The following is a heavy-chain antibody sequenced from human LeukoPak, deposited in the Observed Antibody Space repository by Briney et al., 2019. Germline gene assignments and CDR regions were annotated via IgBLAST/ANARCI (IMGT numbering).Heavy chain of an antibody. CDR3: AGVWVVPAAMHWFDP. Sequence: ASVKVSCKASGYTFTGYYMHWVRQAPGQGLEWMGWINPNSGGTNYAQKFQGGVTMTRDTSISTAYMELSRLRSDDTAVYYCAGVWVVPAAMHWFDPWGQGTLVTVSS. J-gene: IGHJ5*02. CDR2: INPNSGGT. D-gene: IGHD2-2*01. V-gene: IGHV1-2*02. CDR1: GYTFTGYY.